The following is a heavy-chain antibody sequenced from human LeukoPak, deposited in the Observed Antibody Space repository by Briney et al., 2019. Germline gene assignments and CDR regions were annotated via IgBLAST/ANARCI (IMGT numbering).Heavy chain of an antibody. CDR1: GFTFSDYY. CDR2: ISSTGNTR. V-gene: IGHV3-11*04. CDR3: AWGGMAAFDS. J-gene: IGHJ4*02. Sequence: GGSLRLSCAASGFTFSDYYMSWIRQAPGKGLEWVADISSTGNTRYYADSVKGRFTISRDNAKNSLYLQMNSLRAEDTAVYYCAWGGMAAFDSWGQGTLVTVSS. D-gene: IGHD3-16*01.